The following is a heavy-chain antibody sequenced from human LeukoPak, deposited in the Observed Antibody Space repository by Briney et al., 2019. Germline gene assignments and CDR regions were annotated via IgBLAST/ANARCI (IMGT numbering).Heavy chain of an antibody. D-gene: IGHD1-26*01. J-gene: IGHJ5*02. V-gene: IGHV4-34*01. CDR2: INHSGNT. Sequence: SETLSLTCAVYGGSFSGRYWSWIRQPPGKGLEWIGEINHSGNTNYNPSLKSRVTISVDTSKNQFSLKLSSVTAADTAVYYCARTLPYNWFDPWGQGTLVTVSS. CDR3: ARTLPYNWFDP. CDR1: GGSFSGRY.